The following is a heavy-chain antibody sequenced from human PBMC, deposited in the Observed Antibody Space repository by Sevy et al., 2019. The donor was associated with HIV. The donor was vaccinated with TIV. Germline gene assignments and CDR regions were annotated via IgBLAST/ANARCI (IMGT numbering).Heavy chain of an antibody. CDR3: ARAPSGGQGPGQYFQH. Sequence: ASVKVSCKASGYTFTNYGITWVRQAPGQGLEWMGWISRYNTNYAQNLQGRVTMTTDTSTSTVYMELRGLRSDDTAVYYCARAPSGGQGPGQYFQHWGQGTLVTVSS. J-gene: IGHJ1*01. D-gene: IGHD1-26*01. CDR1: GYTFTNYG. V-gene: IGHV1-18*01. CDR2: ISRYNT.